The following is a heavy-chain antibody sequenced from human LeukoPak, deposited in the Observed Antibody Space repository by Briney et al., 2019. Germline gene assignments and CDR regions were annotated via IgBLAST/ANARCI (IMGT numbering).Heavy chain of an antibody. D-gene: IGHD4-17*01. V-gene: IGHV3-23*01. CDR3: AKEDYRDHTTGFDS. CDR2: ITSSGGT. CDR1: GFTFSSYP. J-gene: IGHJ5*01. Sequence: GGSLRVSCAASGFTFSSYPMSWVRQAPGSGLEWVSAITSSGGTYYIASVRGRFIVSRDNSRNTLYLQMNGLTAEDTAIYYCAKEDYRDHTTGFDSWGQGTLVTVSS.